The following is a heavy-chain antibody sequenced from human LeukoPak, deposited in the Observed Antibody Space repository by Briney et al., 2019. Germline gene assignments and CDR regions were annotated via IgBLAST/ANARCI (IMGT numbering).Heavy chain of an antibody. D-gene: IGHD5-24*01. Sequence: PGGSLRLSCAASGFTFSDYAMSWVRQAPGKGLQLVSRISGSGGNTYYADSVKGRFTISRDNSKNTLYLQMNSLRAEDTAVYYCARKRVRYGMDVWGQGTTVTVSS. CDR2: ISGSGGNT. CDR1: GFTFSDYA. V-gene: IGHV3-23*01. J-gene: IGHJ6*02. CDR3: ARKRVRYGMDV.